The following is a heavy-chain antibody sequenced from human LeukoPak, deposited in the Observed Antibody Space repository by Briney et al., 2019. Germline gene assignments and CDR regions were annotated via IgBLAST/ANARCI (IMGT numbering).Heavy chain of an antibody. V-gene: IGHV3-23*01. J-gene: IGHJ4*02. Sequence: GGSLRLSCVVSGLTFSSYSMSWVRQAPGKGLEWVSGISASGGDTWYPDSVKGRFIISRDNSKNTLFLQMNSLRVEDTAIYYCAKDAAGPEYWGQGTLVTVSS. CDR3: AKDAAGPEY. CDR2: ISASGGDT. CDR1: GLTFSSYS. D-gene: IGHD6-13*01.